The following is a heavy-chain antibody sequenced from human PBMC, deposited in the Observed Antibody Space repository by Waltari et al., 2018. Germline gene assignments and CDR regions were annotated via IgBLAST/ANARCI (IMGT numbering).Heavy chain of an antibody. CDR2: VHANGRS. J-gene: IGHJ5*02. V-gene: IGHV4-4*02. Sequence: QLQLHDSGPGLVTPSGTLSPRCAVPGDSVSSTYRWSWVRQSPQKGLEWIGQVHANGRSNYNPSFASRVTVSLNTSKNLFSLKVTSATAADTGLYYCARDRGRGLYLDTWGPGTLVTVSP. CDR3: ARDRGRGLYLDT. CDR1: GDSVSSTYR. D-gene: IGHD2-15*01.